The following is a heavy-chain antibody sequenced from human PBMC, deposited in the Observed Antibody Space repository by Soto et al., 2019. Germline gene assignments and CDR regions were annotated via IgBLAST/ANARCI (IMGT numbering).Heavy chain of an antibody. D-gene: IGHD4-17*01. CDR1: GFTFSGSD. J-gene: IGHJ4*02. V-gene: IGHV3-73*01. Sequence: EVQLVESGGGLVQPGGSLKLSCAVSGFTFSGSDMHWVRQASGKGLEWVGRIRSKSNIYATAYAASVKGRFTISRDDSKHTAYLPMTSLTTEDTAVYYCTRDYGDYVRDYWGQGTLVTVSS. CDR3: TRDYGDYVRDY. CDR2: IRSKSNIYAT.